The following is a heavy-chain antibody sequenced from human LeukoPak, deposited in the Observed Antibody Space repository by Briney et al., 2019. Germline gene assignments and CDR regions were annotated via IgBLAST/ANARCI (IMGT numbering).Heavy chain of an antibody. CDR1: EFTFSSYW. V-gene: IGHV3-7*03. J-gene: IGHJ4*02. CDR2: IKQDGSEK. D-gene: IGHD1-26*01. CDR3: VRGYLRHDC. Sequence: GGSLRLSCAASEFTFSSYWMTWVRQAPGKGLEWVANIKQDGSEKYYVDSVKGRFTISRDNAKNSLYLQMNSLRAEDTAMYYCVRGYLRHDCWGQGTLVTVSS.